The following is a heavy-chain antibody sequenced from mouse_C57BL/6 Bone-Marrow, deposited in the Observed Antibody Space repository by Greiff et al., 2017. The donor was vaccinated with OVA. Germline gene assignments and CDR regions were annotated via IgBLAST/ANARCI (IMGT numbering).Heavy chain of an antibody. CDR2: INPNNGGT. V-gene: IGHV1-18*01. CDR3: EREAATWYFGY. Sequence: EVQLQQSGPELVKPGASVKIPCKASGYTFTDYNMDWVKQSHGKSLEWIGDINPNNGGTIYNQKFKGKATLTVDKSSNTAYMELRSLTSEDTAVYFCEREAATWYFGYWGQGTTLTVSS. CDR1: GYTFTDYN. D-gene: IGHD6-1*01. J-gene: IGHJ2*01.